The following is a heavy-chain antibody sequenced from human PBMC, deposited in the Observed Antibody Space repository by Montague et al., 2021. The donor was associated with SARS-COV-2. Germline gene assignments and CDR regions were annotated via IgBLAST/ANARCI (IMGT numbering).Heavy chain of an antibody. CDR3: ASSPLRTSGANWYDKYFQH. J-gene: IGHJ1*01. Sequence: SETLSLTCTVSGGSISVGSYYWVWIRQPPGKGLEWIGSIYYGGTADYNPSLKSRVTISVDTSNYQFSLKLTSLTAADTAVYSCASSPLRTSGANWYDKYFQHWGQGTRVTVSS. V-gene: IGHV4-39*07. CDR1: GGSISVGSYY. CDR2: IYYGGTA. D-gene: IGHD1-1*01.